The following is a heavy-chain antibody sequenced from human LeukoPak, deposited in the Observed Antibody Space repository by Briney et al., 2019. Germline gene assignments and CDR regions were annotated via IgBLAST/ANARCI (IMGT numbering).Heavy chain of an antibody. V-gene: IGHV1-8*03. CDR1: RYTFTSYA. CDR2: SNPNTGGT. J-gene: IGHJ5*02. D-gene: IGHD2-2*01. CDR3: ARGRGDHCSSTSCYERDNWFDL. Sequence: SVTVSCKASRYTFTSYAMNGLRQAPGQGLEGMGWSNPNTGGTNYAQKFQGRVTIIRNTSISTAYMELSSRRYEDTAVYYCARGRGDHCSSTSCYERDNWFDLWGQGTLVTVSS.